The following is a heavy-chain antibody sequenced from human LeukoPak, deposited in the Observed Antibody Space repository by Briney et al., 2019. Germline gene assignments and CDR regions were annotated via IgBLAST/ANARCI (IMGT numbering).Heavy chain of an antibody. J-gene: IGHJ4*02. CDR3: ARGVEWLRFFPFDY. CDR1: GGSISSYY. V-gene: IGHV4-59*01. CDR2: IYYSGST. Sequence: PSETLSLTCTVSGGSISSYYWSWIRQPPGKGLEWIGYIYYSGSTNYNPSLKSRVTISVDTSKNQFSLKLSSVTAADTAVYYCARGVEWLRFFPFDYWGQGTLVTVSS. D-gene: IGHD5-12*01.